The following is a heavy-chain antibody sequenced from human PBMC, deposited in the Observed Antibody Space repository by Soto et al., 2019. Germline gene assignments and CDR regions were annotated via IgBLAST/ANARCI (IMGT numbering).Heavy chain of an antibody. CDR1: GFTFSSYW. Sequence: GGSLRLSCAASGFTFSSYWMSWVRQAPGKGLEWVAVISYDGSNKYYADSVKGRFTISRDNSKNTLYLQMNSLRAEDTAVYYCARIPQPSSSYFDYWGQGTLVTVSS. D-gene: IGHD6-6*01. CDR3: ARIPQPSSSYFDY. CDR2: ISYDGSNK. J-gene: IGHJ4*02. V-gene: IGHV3-30-3*01.